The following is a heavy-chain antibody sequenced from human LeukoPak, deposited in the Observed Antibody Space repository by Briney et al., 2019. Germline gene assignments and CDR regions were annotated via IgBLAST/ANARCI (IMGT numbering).Heavy chain of an antibody. V-gene: IGHV1-3*01. D-gene: IGHD4-17*01. Sequence: PGASVKVSCKASGYTFTSYAMHWVRQAPGQRLEWMGWINAGNDNTKYSQKFQGRVTITRDTSASTAYMELSSLRSEDTAVYYCARGRITRLTTVTTGWFDPWGQGTLVTVSS. J-gene: IGHJ5*02. CDR1: GYTFTSYA. CDR2: INAGNDNT. CDR3: ARGRITRLTTVTTGWFDP.